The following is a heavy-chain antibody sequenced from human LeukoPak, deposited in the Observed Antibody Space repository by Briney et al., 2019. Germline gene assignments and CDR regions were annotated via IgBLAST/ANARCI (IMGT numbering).Heavy chain of an antibody. CDR2: INPNSGGT. CDR1: GYTFTGYY. D-gene: IGHD4-17*01. CDR3: ATPPTVTTSGAFDI. J-gene: IGHJ3*02. V-gene: IGHV1-2*02. Sequence: GASVKVSCKASGYTFTGYYMHWVRQAPGQGLEWMGWINPNSGGTNYAQKFQGRVTMTEDTSTDTAYMELSSLRSEDTAVYYCATPPTVTTSGAFDIWGQGTMVTVSS.